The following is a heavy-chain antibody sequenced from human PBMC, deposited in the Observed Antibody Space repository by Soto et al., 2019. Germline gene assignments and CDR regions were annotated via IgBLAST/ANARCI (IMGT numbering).Heavy chain of an antibody. CDR2: ISWNSGSI. V-gene: IGHV3-9*01. CDR1: GFTFDDYA. J-gene: IGHJ6*02. CDR3: AKEVGYSTSGGYGMDV. D-gene: IGHD2-2*01. Sequence: EVQLVESGGGLVQPGRSLRLSCAASGFTFDDYAMHWVRQAPGKGLEWVSGISWNSGSIGYADSVKGRFTISRDNAKNSLYLEMTSLRAEDTALYYCAKEVGYSTSGGYGMDVWGQGTTVTVSS.